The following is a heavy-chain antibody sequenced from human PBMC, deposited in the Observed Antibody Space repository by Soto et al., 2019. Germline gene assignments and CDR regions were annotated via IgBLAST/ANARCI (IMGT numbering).Heavy chain of an antibody. J-gene: IGHJ5*02. CDR1: GFTFKTYD. CDR2: ISFDGNNK. V-gene: IGHV3-30*03. D-gene: IGHD5-12*01. CDR3: ERDRRGYTTSA. Sequence: PGGSLRLSCAASGFTFKTYDMHWVRQAPGKGLEWVAIISFDGNNKYYADSVKGRFTISRDNSKNTLSLNMNSLRPNDTGLYYCERDRRGYTTSAWGQGTLVTLSS.